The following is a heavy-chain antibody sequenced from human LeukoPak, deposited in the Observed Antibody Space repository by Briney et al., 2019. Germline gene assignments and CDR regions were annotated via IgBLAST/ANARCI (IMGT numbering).Heavy chain of an antibody. CDR1: GFTFSSYG. CDR3: AKYLGSGTSFDD. CDR2: ISYDGSNK. Sequence: PGGSLRLSCAASGFTFSSYGMHWVRQAPGKGLEWVAVISYDGSNKYYADSVKGRFTISRDNSKNTLYLQMNSLRAEDTAVYYCAKYLGSGTSFDDWGQGTLVTVSS. J-gene: IGHJ4*02. D-gene: IGHD3-10*01. V-gene: IGHV3-30*18.